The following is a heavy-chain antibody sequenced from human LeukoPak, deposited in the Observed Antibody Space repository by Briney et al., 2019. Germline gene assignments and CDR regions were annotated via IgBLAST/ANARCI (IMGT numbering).Heavy chain of an antibody. J-gene: IGHJ5*02. CDR2: IYHSGST. D-gene: IGHD3-10*01. V-gene: IGHV4-38-2*02. CDR1: GYSISSGYY. Sequence: SETLSLTCTVSGYSISSGYYWGWIRQPPGKGLEWIGSIYHSGSTYYNPSLKSRVTISVDTSKNQFSLKLSSVTAADTAVYYCARVMVRGVINWFDPWGQGTLVTVSS. CDR3: ARVMVRGVINWFDP.